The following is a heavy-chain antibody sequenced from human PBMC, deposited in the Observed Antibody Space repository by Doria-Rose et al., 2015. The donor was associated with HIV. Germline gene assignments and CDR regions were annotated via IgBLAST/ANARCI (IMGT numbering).Heavy chain of an antibody. V-gene: IGHV2-26*01. J-gene: IGHJ4*02. CDR2: IFSDDER. CDR1: GVSLSSPGMG. D-gene: IGHD6-13*01. CDR3: ARIKSSRWYHKYYFDF. Sequence: SGPVLVKPTETLTLTCTVSGVSLSSPGMGVSWIRQPPGEALEWLANIFSDDERSYKTSLKSRLTISRGTSKSQVVITMTDMDPVDTATYYCARIKSSRWYHKYYFDFWGQGTLVIVSA.